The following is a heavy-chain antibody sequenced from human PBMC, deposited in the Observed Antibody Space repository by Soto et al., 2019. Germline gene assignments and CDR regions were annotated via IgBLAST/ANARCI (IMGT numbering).Heavy chain of an antibody. CDR2: IYSGSST. J-gene: IGHJ4*02. CDR3: ARGSSGWYVEASLDY. CDR1: GFTVSSNY. Sequence: GGSLRLSCAASGFTVSSNYMSWVRQAPGKGLEWVSVIYSGSSTYYADSVKGRFTISRDNSKNTLYLQMNSLRAEDTAVYYCARGSSGWYVEASLDYWGQGTLVTVSS. D-gene: IGHD6-19*01. V-gene: IGHV3-53*01.